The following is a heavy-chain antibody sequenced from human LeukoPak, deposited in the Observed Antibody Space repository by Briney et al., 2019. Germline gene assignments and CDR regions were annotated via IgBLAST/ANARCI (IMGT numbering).Heavy chain of an antibody. V-gene: IGHV4-59*01. CDR1: GGSISSYY. D-gene: IGHD6-13*01. Sequence: SETLSLTCTVSGGSISSYYWSWIRRPPGKGLEWIGYIHYSGSTNYNPSLKSRVTISVDTSKNQFSLKLSSVTAADTAVYYCARGEAAAGTFYYYYMDVWGKGTTVTVSS. CDR2: IHYSGST. J-gene: IGHJ6*03. CDR3: ARGEAAAGTFYYYYMDV.